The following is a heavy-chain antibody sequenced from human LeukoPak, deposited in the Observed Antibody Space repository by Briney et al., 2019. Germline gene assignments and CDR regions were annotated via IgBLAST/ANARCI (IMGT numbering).Heavy chain of an antibody. CDR3: ARQREMTTIFTALGY. Sequence: PGGSLRLSCAASGFTFSSYEMNWVRQAPGKGLEWVSYISSSSSTIYYADSVKGRFTISRDNAKNSLYLQMNSLRAEDTAVYYCARQREMTTIFTALGYWGQGTLVTVSS. CDR1: GFTFSSYE. V-gene: IGHV3-48*03. J-gene: IGHJ4*02. D-gene: IGHD5-24*01. CDR2: ISSSSSTI.